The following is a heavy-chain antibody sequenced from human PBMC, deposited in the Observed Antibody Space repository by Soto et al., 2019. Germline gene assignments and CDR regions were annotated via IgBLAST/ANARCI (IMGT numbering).Heavy chain of an antibody. CDR2: IKQDGSEK. CDR3: ARDSAAMVPGFDY. V-gene: IGHV3-7*01. CDR1: GFTFSSYW. D-gene: IGHD5-18*01. J-gene: IGHJ4*02. Sequence: GGSLRLSCAASGFTFSSYWMSWVRQAPGKGLEWVANIKQDGSEKYYVDSVKGRFTISRGNAKNSLYLQMNSLRAEDTAVYYCARDSAAMVPGFDYWGQGTLVTVSS.